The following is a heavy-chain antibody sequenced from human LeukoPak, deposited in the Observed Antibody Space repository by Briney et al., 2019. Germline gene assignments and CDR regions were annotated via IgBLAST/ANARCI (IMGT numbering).Heavy chain of an antibody. V-gene: IGHV3-7*01. J-gene: IGHJ5*02. D-gene: IGHD3-16*01. CDR2: IKHDGSEQ. CDR3: TRGLGEHGGVSDR. Sequence: PGGSLRLSCAASGFTFSSYARNWVRQAPGKGLEWVANIKHDGSEQIYVDSVKGRFTISRDNAKDSVYLQMNSLRAEDTAVYYCTRGLGEHGGVSDRWGQGTLVIVS. CDR1: GFTFSSYA.